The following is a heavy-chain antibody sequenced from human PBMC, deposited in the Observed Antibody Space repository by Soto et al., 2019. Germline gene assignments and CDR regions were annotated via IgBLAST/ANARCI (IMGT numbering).Heavy chain of an antibody. CDR1: GGTFSSYA. Sequence: QVQLVQSGAEVKKPGSSVKVSCKASGGTFSSYAISWVRQAPGQGLEWMGGIIPIFGTANYAQKFQGRVTITADESTSTAYMELSSLRSEDTAVYYCARVKDYGDYGVPNWFDPWGQGTLVTVSS. D-gene: IGHD4-17*01. CDR2: IIPIFGTA. V-gene: IGHV1-69*01. J-gene: IGHJ5*02. CDR3: ARVKDYGDYGVPNWFDP.